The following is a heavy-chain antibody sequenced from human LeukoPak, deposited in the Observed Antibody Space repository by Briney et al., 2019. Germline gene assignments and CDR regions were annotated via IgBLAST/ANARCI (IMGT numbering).Heavy chain of an antibody. CDR3: ARVSFADAGYFPY. Sequence: PGGSLRLSCVVSGFTFSSYSMNWVRQAPGKGLEWVSSISSSSSYIYYADSVKGRFTISRDNAKNSVYLQMNSLRDEDTAVYYCARVSFADAGYFPYWGQGTLVTVSS. V-gene: IGHV3-21*01. CDR2: ISSSSSYI. D-gene: IGHD2-8*01. CDR1: GFTFSSYS. J-gene: IGHJ4*02.